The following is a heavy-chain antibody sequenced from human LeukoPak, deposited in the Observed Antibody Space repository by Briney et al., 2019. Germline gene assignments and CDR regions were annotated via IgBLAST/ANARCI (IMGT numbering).Heavy chain of an antibody. Sequence: PSETLSLTCAVSGGSISRGGYSWSWIRQPPGKGLEWIGYIYHSGSTYYNPSLKSRVTISVDRSKNQFSLKLTSVTAADTAVYYCARGGHSMVRGVTTPIDYWGQGTLVTVSS. V-gene: IGHV4-30-2*01. CDR2: IYHSGST. J-gene: IGHJ4*02. CDR3: ARGGHSMVRGVTTPIDY. D-gene: IGHD3-10*01. CDR1: GGSISRGGYS.